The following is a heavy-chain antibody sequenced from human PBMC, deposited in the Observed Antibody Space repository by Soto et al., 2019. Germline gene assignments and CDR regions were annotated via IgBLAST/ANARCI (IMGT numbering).Heavy chain of an antibody. D-gene: IGHD3-9*01. CDR3: AREQDYDILTGHQGGIDY. CDR1: GFTFSDYY. V-gene: IGHV3-11*06. J-gene: IGHJ4*02. Sequence: PVGSLRLSCAASGFTFSDYYMSWIRQAPGKGLEWVSYISSSSSYTNYADSVKGRFTISRDNAKNSLYLQMNSLRAEDTAVYYCAREQDYDILTGHQGGIDYWGQGTLVTVSS. CDR2: ISSSSSYT.